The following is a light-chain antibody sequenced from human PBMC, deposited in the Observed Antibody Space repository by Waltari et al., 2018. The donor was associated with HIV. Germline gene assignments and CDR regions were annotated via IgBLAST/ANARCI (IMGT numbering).Light chain of an antibody. J-gene: IGLJ2*01. CDR3: SSYTDDTTLDVV. CDR2: EVT. V-gene: IGLV2-14*01. CDR1: Y. Sequence: YVSWYQQHPGTAPKLLIYEVTNRPSGVSNRFSGSKSGNTASLTISGLQTEDEADYYCSSYTDDTTLDVVFGGGTKLTVL.